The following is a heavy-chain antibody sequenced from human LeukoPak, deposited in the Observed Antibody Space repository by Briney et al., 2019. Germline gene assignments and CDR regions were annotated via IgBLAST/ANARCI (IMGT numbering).Heavy chain of an antibody. Sequence: ASVKVSCKASGYSSTSYDINWVRQATGQGLEWMGWMNPNSDNTGYAQKFQGRVTMTRNTSISTAYMELSSLGSDDTAVYYCARARTPLIAAAGTHYYYGMDVWGQGTTVTVSS. V-gene: IGHV1-8*01. CDR2: MNPNSDNT. CDR1: GYSSTSYD. D-gene: IGHD6-13*01. CDR3: ARARTPLIAAAGTHYYYGMDV. J-gene: IGHJ6*02.